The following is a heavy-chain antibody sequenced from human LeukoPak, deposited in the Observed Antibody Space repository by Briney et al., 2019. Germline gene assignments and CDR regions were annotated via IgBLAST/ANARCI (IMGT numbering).Heavy chain of an antibody. CDR1: GFTFSSYG. CDR3: ARGVNPDWYFDL. CDR2: MWFDGSNR. Sequence: PGRSLRLSCATSGFTFSSYGMHWVRQAPGKGLEWVAVMWFDGSNRYYADSVRGRFTISRDNSKKTLSLQMNSLRVEDTAVYYCARGVNPDWYFDLWGRGTLVTVSS. J-gene: IGHJ2*01. V-gene: IGHV3-33*01. D-gene: IGHD4-11*01.